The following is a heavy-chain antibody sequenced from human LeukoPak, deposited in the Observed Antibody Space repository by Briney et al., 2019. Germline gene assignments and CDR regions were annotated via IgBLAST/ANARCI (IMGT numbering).Heavy chain of an antibody. J-gene: IGHJ4*02. Sequence: SETLSLTRTVSGGSIGSYYWSWIRQPPGKGLEWIGYIYNSGSTNYSPSLKSRVTISVDTPKNQFSLKLSSVTAADMAVCYCARPSRDGYRYTFDYWGQGILVTVSS. V-gene: IGHV4-59*01. CDR1: GGSIGSYY. CDR2: IYNSGST. D-gene: IGHD5-24*01. CDR3: ARPSRDGYRYTFDY.